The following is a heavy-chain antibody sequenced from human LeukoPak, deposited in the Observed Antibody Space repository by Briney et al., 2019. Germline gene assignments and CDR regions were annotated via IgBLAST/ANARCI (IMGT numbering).Heavy chain of an antibody. CDR3: ARDPHYGAIDY. V-gene: IGHV3-7*01. Sequence: GGSLRLSCAASGLTFSNSWMGWVRQAPGKGLEWVADINPDGSVRYYVDSVKGRFTISRDNAENSLYLQMNSLRAEDTALYYCARDPHYGAIDYWGQGTLVTVSS. CDR1: GLTFSNSW. J-gene: IGHJ4*02. CDR2: INPDGSVR. D-gene: IGHD4-17*01.